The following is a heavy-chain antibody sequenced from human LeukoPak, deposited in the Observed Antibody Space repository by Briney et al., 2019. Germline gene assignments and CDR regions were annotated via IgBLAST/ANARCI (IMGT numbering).Heavy chain of an antibody. CDR1: GFTFNNAW. V-gene: IGHV3-7*01. J-gene: IGHJ4*02. Sequence: PGGSLRLSCAASGFTFNNAWMSWVRQAPGKGLEWVANIKSDESERFFLDSVKGRFTISRDNAKNSVYLQMSSLRAEDTGVYYCATTLNIATPGHLWGQGALVTVSS. D-gene: IGHD6-13*01. CDR3: ATTLNIATPGHL. CDR2: IKSDESER.